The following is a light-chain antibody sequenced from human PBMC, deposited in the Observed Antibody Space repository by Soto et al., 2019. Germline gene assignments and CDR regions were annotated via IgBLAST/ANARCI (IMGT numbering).Light chain of an antibody. CDR3: QHYGTSAL. CDR2: DAS. Sequence: EIVLTQSPGTLSLSPGVRATLSCRDSQSVSSSYLAWYQQKPGQAPRLLIYDASRATGIPDRFSGSGSGTDFTLTITRLEPEDFAVYYCQHYGTSALFGPGTKVDI. CDR1: QSVSSSY. V-gene: IGKV3-20*01. J-gene: IGKJ3*01.